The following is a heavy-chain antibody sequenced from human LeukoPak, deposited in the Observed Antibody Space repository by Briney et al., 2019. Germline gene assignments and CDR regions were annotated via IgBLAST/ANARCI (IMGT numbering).Heavy chain of an antibody. CDR2: IQSKTDGGTT. J-gene: IGHJ4*02. V-gene: IGHV3-15*01. Sequence: GGSLRLSCAASGSTFSNAWMSWVRQAPGKGLEWVGRIQSKTDGGTTDYAAPVKGRFTISRDDSKNTLYLQMNSLKTEDTAVYYCTTRYCSGGSCKVDYWGQGTLVTVSS. CDR3: TTRYCSGGSCKVDY. D-gene: IGHD2-15*01. CDR1: GSTFSNAW.